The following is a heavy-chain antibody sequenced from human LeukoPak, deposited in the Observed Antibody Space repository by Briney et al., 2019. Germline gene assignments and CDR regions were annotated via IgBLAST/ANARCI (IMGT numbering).Heavy chain of an antibody. Sequence: GGSLRLSCAASGFTFSSYSMNWVRQAPGKGLEWVANIRQDGGLKHCVDSVKGRFTISRDNAENSLYLQMNSLRAEDTAVYYCAREIVGAIKSYFDYWGQGTLVTASS. CDR2: IRQDGGLK. CDR1: GFTFSSYS. J-gene: IGHJ4*02. D-gene: IGHD1-26*01. V-gene: IGHV3-7*01. CDR3: AREIVGAIKSYFDY.